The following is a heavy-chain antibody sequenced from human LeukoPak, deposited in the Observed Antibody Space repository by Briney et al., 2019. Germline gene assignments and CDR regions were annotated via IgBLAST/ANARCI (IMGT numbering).Heavy chain of an antibody. CDR2: ITSGSSFI. CDR1: GFSFSDYR. D-gene: IGHD1-26*01. CDR3: ARELVETNKYFDS. V-gene: IGHV3-21*01. J-gene: IGHJ4*02. Sequence: PGGFLRLPRAAPGFSFSDYRMHWVRQAPGVGLQWVASITSGSSFIYYADSVKGRFTISRDNAKNSLSLQMTTLRVEDTAVYYCARELVETNKYFDSWGQGTLVTVSS.